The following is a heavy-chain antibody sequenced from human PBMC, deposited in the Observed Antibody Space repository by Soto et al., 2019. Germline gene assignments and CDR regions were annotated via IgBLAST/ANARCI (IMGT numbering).Heavy chain of an antibody. CDR2: IYYSGST. D-gene: IGHD6-19*01. CDR3: ARDEGITVAGAESYYYGMDV. CDR1: GGSISSYY. J-gene: IGHJ6*02. V-gene: IGHV4-59*01. Sequence: SETLSLTCTVSGGSISSYYWSWIRQPPGKGLEWIGYIYYSGSTNYNPSLKSRVTISVDTSKNRFSLKLSSVTAAETAVYYCARDEGITVAGAESYYYGMDVWGQGTTVTVSS.